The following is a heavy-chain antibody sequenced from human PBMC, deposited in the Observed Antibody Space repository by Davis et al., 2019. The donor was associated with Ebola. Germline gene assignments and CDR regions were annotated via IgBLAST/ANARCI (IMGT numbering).Heavy chain of an antibody. CDR2: ISAYNGNT. V-gene: IGHV1-18*01. D-gene: IGHD2-15*01. J-gene: IGHJ3*02. Sequence: AASVKVSCKASGYTFTSYGISWVRQAPGQGLEWMGWISAYNGNTNYAQKLQGRVTMTTDTSTSTAYMELRSLRSDDTAVYYCARAIVVVVVAKIDAFDIWGQGTMVTVSS. CDR3: ARAIVVVVVAKIDAFDI. CDR1: GYTFTSYG.